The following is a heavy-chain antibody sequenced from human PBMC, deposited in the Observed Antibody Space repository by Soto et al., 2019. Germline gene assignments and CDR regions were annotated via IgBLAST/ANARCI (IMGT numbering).Heavy chain of an antibody. D-gene: IGHD6-13*01. J-gene: IGHJ5*02. CDR3: ARERQQLLRRVNWFDP. V-gene: IGHV1-3*01. CDR2: INAGNGNT. CDR1: GYTFTSYA. Sequence: ASVKVSCKASGYTFTSYAMDWVRQAPGQRLEWMGWINAGNGNTKYSQKFQGRVTITADKSTSTAYMELSSLRSEDTAVYYCARERQQLLRRVNWFDPWGQGTLVTVSS.